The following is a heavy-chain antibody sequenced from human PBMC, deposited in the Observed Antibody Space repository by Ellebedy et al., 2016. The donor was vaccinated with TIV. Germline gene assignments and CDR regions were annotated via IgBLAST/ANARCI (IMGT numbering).Heavy chain of an antibody. CDR3: ARLVAGTFGY. V-gene: IGHV3-7*01. CDR2: IKQDGSES. CDR1: GFTFSTYW. D-gene: IGHD6-19*01. Sequence: GESLKISCAVSGFTFSTYWMSWVRQAPGKGLEWVANIKQDGSESYYVDSVKGRFTISRDNAKKSLYLQMNSLRAEDTAVYYCARLVAGTFGYWGQGTLVTVSS. J-gene: IGHJ4*02.